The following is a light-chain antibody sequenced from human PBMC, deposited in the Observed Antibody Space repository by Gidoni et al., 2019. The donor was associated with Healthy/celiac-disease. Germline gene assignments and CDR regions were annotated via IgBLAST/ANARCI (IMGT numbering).Light chain of an antibody. V-gene: IGKV3-20*01. Sequence: EIVLTQSPGTLSVAPGESATLSCRASQSVSSSYLAWYQQKPGQAPRLLIYGASSRATGIPDRFRGSGSGTDFTLTISRLEPEDFAVYYCQQYGSSPYTFGQGTKLEIK. J-gene: IGKJ2*01. CDR3: QQYGSSPYT. CDR2: GAS. CDR1: QSVSSSY.